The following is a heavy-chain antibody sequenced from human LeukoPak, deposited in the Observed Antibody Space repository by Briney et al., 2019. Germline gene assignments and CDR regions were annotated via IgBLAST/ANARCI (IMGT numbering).Heavy chain of an antibody. CDR1: GFTFSSYG. CDR3: AKDTKYDYVWGSYRYTSCPVDY. V-gene: IGHV3-30*18. Sequence: GGSLRLSCTASGFTFSSYGMHWVRQAPGKGLEWVAVISYDGSNKYYADSVKGRFTISRDNSKNTLYLQMNSLRAEDTAVYYCAKDTKYDYVWGSYRYTSCPVDYWGQGTLVTVSS. J-gene: IGHJ4*02. D-gene: IGHD3-16*02. CDR2: ISYDGSNK.